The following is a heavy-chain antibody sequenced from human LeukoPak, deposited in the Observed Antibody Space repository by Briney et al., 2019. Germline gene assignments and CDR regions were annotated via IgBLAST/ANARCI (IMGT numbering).Heavy chain of an antibody. CDR3: VKERGGEFDF. J-gene: IGHJ4*02. Sequence: GGTLRLSCAASGFTFSSYGMSWVRQAPGKGLEWVSAISGRDHSTYYADSVKGRSTISRDDSENTLYLQMYSLRAEDTAVYYCVKERGGEFDFWGQGTLVTVSS. CDR2: ISGRDHST. CDR1: GFTFSSYG. V-gene: IGHV3-23*01. D-gene: IGHD2-21*01.